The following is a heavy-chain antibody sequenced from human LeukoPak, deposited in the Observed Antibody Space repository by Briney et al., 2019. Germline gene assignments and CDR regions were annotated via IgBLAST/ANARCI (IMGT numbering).Heavy chain of an antibody. Sequence: PSETLSLTCTVSGGSISSYYWCWIRQPPGKGLEWIGDIYYSGSTNYNPSLKSRVTISVDTSKNQFPLRLSSVTAADTAVYYCARSVAPYNWFDPWGQGTLVTVSS. CDR3: ARSVAPYNWFDP. CDR2: IYYSGST. J-gene: IGHJ5*02. CDR1: GGSISSYY. V-gene: IGHV4-59*01.